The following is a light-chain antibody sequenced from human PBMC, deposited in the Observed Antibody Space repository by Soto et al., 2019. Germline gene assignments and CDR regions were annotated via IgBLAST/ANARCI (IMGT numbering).Light chain of an antibody. CDR3: QQYGSSPPWT. CDR2: GAS. J-gene: IGKJ1*01. Sequence: EIVLTQPPGTLSLSPGERARLSCSASQSVSSSYLAWYQQKPGQAPRLLIYGASSRATGIPDRFSGSGSGTDFTLTISRLEPEDFAVYYCQQYGSSPPWTFGQGTKVDIK. V-gene: IGKV3-20*01. CDR1: QSVSSSY.